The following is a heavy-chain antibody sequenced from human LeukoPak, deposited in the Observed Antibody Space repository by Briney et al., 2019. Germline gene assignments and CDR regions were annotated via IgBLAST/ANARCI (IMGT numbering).Heavy chain of an antibody. J-gene: IGHJ3*02. D-gene: IGHD3-10*01. Sequence: SETLSLTCAVYGGSLSGYYWSWIRQPPGKGLEWIGEINHSGSTNYNPSLKSRVTISVDTSKNQFSLKLSSVTAADTAVYYCASPPQAYYYGSGSSSDAFDIWGQGTMVTVSS. CDR2: INHSGST. CDR1: GGSLSGYY. V-gene: IGHV4-34*01. CDR3: ASPPQAYYYGSGSSSDAFDI.